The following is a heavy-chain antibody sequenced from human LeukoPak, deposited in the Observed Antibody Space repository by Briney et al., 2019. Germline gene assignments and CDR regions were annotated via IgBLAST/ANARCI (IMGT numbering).Heavy chain of an antibody. D-gene: IGHD6-19*01. CDR2: IRYDGSDK. CDR1: GFTFSGYG. Sequence: GGSLRLSCVASGFTFSGYGMHWLRQAPGKGLEWVAFIRYDGSDKSSADSVKGRFTSSRDDSKNTLYLQMNSLRPDDTAVYYCARAVAFDYWGQGTLVTVSS. J-gene: IGHJ4*02. CDR3: ARAVAFDY. V-gene: IGHV3-30*02.